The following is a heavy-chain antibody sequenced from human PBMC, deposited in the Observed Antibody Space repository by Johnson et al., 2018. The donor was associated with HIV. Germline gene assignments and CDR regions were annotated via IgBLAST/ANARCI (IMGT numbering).Heavy chain of an antibody. Sequence: VQLVESGGGLVQPGGSLRLSCAASGFTFSSYAMSWVRQAPGKGLEWVSAISGSGGSTYYADSVKGRFTISRDNSKNMLYLQMNSLRAEDTAVYYCVKASGSRDGFDIGGQGTMVTVSS. CDR3: VKASGSRDGFDI. CDR2: ISGSGGST. J-gene: IGHJ3*02. D-gene: IGHD1-26*01. CDR1: GFTFSSYA. V-gene: IGHV3-23*04.